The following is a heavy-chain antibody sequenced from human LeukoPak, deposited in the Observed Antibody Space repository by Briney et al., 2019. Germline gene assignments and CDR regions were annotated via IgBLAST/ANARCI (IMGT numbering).Heavy chain of an antibody. CDR1: GFTFSSYG. CDR2: IWYDGSIT. D-gene: IGHD6-19*01. J-gene: IGHJ4*02. V-gene: IGHV3-33*08. Sequence: GGSLRLSCAASGFTFSSYGMHWVRQAPGKGLEWVALIWYDGSITYYAESVKGRFTISRDNSVNTMNLQMNSLRAEDTAVYYCARRYTSGWYGIDYWGQGTLVTVSS. CDR3: ARRYTSGWYGIDY.